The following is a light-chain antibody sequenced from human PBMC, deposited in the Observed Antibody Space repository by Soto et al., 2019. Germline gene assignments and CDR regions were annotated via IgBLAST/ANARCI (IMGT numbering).Light chain of an antibody. CDR2: EVS. CDR1: SSDVGSYNY. J-gene: IGLJ1*01. Sequence: QSALTQPASVSGSPGQSITISCTGTSSDVGSYNYVSWYQQYPGKAPKLLIYEVSNRPSGVSNRFSGSKSGNTASLTISGLQAEDEADYYCSSCTTSINLLFGNGTKVTVL. CDR3: SSCTTSINLL. V-gene: IGLV2-14*01.